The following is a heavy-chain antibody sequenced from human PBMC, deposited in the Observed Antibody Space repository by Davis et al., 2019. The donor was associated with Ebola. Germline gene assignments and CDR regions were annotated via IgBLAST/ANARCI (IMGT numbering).Heavy chain of an antibody. D-gene: IGHD2-21*01. CDR2: INPSGGTT. V-gene: IGHV1-46*01. CDR3: ARRRDYDAFDI. J-gene: IGHJ3*02. CDR1: GYTLVSYY. Sequence: AASVKVSCKASGYTLVSYYAHWVRQAPGQGLEWMGIINPSGGTTTYAQKFQGRVTMTRDTSTNTLYMELSSLTSGDTAVYYCARRRDYDAFDIWGQGTMVTVSS.